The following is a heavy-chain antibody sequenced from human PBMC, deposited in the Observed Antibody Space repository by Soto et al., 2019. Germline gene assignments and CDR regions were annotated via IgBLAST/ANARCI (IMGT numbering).Heavy chain of an antibody. J-gene: IGHJ4*02. Sequence: GGSLRLSCAASGFTFSTYAMSWVRQAPGKGLEWVSAIGRIASDTYYADSVKGRFTISRDNSKNTLSLQMNSLRAEDTAVYYCAKERATTTAFDYWGQGALVTVSS. D-gene: IGHD4-17*01. CDR1: GFTFSTYA. V-gene: IGHV3-23*01. CDR3: AKERATTTAFDY. CDR2: IGRIASDT.